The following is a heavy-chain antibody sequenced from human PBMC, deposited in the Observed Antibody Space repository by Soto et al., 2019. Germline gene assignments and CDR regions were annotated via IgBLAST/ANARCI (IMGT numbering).Heavy chain of an antibody. CDR3: ASWTTVTTERFEAFDT. Sequence: QVQLQESGPGLVKPSETLSLTCTVSGGSISSYYWSWIRQPPGKGLEWIGYIYYSGSTNYNPSLRSRATISVDTTKTRSPLSLGSVPAGDTSVYYWASWTTVTTERFEAFDTWGQGTMVPVSS. J-gene: IGHJ3*02. D-gene: IGHD4-17*01. CDR2: IYYSGST. V-gene: IGHV4-59*01. CDR1: GGSISSYY.